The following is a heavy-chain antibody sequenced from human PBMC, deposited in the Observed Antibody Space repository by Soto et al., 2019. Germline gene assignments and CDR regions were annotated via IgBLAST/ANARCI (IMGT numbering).Heavy chain of an antibody. J-gene: IGHJ3*01. CDR3: ATWHEREPAYDV. D-gene: IGHD1-1*01. V-gene: IGHV3-53*01. CDR2: LYDVDGS. CDR1: GLTISGKKY. Sequence: GGSLRLSCAAFGLTISGKKYVAWVRQAPGKGLEWVSALYDVDGSFYADSVKGRFTTSSDSSKTTVYLQMNDLRPDDTAVYYCATWHEREPAYDVWGQGTTVTV.